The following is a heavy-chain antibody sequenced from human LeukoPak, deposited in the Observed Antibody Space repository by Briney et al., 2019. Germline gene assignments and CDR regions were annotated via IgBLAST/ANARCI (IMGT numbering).Heavy chain of an antibody. Sequence: GASVKVSCKASGYTFTSYGISWVRQAPGQGLEWMGWISAYNGNTNYAQKLQGRVTMTTGTSTSTAYMELRSLRSDDTAVYYCARRRYDILTGYYETHTLDYWGQGTLVTVSS. CDR2: ISAYNGNT. CDR3: ARRRYDILTGYYETHTLDY. J-gene: IGHJ4*02. CDR1: GYTFTSYG. D-gene: IGHD3-9*01. V-gene: IGHV1-18*04.